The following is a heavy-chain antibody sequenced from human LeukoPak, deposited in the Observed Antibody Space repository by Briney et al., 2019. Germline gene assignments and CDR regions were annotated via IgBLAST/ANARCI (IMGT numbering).Heavy chain of an antibody. V-gene: IGHV3-15*01. CDR3: TAGSWFGP. Sequence: AGGSLRLSCAASGFTFSNAWISWVRQAPGKGLEWVGRIKSKTDGGTTDYGAPVKGRFAISRDDSKNTLYLQMNSLKTEDTAVYYCTAGSWFGPWGQGTLVTVSS. CDR1: GFTFSNAW. J-gene: IGHJ5*02. CDR2: IKSKTDGGTT.